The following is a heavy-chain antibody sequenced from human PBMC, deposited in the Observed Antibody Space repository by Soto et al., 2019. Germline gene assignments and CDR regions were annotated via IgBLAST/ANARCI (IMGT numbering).Heavy chain of an antibody. CDR3: ARQGYDVWSGYWQYHYYYMDF. D-gene: IGHD3-3*01. CDR2: LYYSGST. Sequence: QLQLQESGPGLVKPSETLSLTCTVSGGSISSSSYYWGWIRQPPGKGLEWIGSLYYSGSTYYNPSLKSRVTIAVDTSKNQFSLKLSSVTAADTAVYYCARQGYDVWSGYWQYHYYYMDFWVKGTTVTVSS. V-gene: IGHV4-39*01. CDR1: GGSISSSSYY. J-gene: IGHJ6*03.